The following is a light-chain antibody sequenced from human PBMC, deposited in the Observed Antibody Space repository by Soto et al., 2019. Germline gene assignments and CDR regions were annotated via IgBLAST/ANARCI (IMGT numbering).Light chain of an antibody. CDR1: QDITNY. CDR2: GAS. V-gene: IGKV1-9*01. J-gene: IGKJ4*01. Sequence: DIQLTQSPSFLSASVGDRVTITCLASQDITNYLAWYLQKPGKAPKLLIYGASTLQSGVPSRFSGSGSGTEFTLTVSSLQPEDFATYYCQQLNAYPHSFGGGTKVDI. CDR3: QQLNAYPHS.